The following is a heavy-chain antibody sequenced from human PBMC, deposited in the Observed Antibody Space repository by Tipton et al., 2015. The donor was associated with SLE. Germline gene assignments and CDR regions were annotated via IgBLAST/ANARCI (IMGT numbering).Heavy chain of an antibody. CDR1: GGSIISSGYY. V-gene: IGHV4-39*01. D-gene: IGHD6-6*01. CDR3: ATGGAAARPWYFDY. J-gene: IGHJ4*02. Sequence: TLSLTCTVSGGSIISSGYYWGWVRQSPGKGLEWIGSIYYDGSTYYNASLKSRLTISVDTSKHQFSLKLSSVTAADTAVYYCATGGAAARPWYFDYWGQGTLVTVSS. CDR2: IYYDGST.